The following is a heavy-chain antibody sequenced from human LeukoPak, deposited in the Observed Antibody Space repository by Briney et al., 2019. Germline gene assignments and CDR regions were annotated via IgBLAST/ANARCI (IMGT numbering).Heavy chain of an antibody. CDR2: ISYDGSNK. CDR1: GFTFSSYA. V-gene: IGHV3-30-3*01. D-gene: IGHD1-26*01. J-gene: IGHJ4*02. CDR3: ARDALSGSYLDY. Sequence: GGSLRLSCAASGFTFSSYAMHWVRQAPGKGLEWVAVISYDGSNKYYADSVKGRFTISRANSKNTLYLQMNSLRAEDTAVYYCARDALSGSYLDYWGQGTLVTVSS.